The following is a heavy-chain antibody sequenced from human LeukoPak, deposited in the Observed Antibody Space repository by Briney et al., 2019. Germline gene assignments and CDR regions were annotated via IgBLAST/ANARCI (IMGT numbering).Heavy chain of an antibody. D-gene: IGHD3-10*01. CDR2: IYYSEST. V-gene: IGHV4-30-4*01. CDR1: GCSISSGDYY. J-gene: IGHJ4*02. CDR3: AREGVIRGGFDY. Sequence: SESLSLTCTVSGCSISSGDYYWSWLRQRPGKGLESFGYIYYSESTYYDPSLKRLATISVDTSKNQFSLKLSSVTAADTAVYYCAREGVIRGGFDYWGQGTLVTVSS.